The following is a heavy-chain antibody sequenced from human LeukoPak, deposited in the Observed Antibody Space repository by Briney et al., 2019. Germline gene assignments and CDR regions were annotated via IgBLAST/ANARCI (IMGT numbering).Heavy chain of an antibody. CDR1: GGTFSSYA. J-gene: IGHJ4*02. CDR3: ALEGSSYGYVDY. Sequence: ASVKVSCKASGGTFSSYAISWVRQAPGQGLEWMGGIIPIFGTANYAQKFQGRVTITADESTSTAYMELSSLRSEDTAVYYGALEGSSYGYVDYWGQGTLVTVSS. D-gene: IGHD5-18*01. V-gene: IGHV1-69*13. CDR2: IIPIFGTA.